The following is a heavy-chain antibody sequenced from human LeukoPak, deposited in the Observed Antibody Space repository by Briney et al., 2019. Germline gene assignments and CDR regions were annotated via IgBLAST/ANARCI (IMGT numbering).Heavy chain of an antibody. CDR1: GSTFSSYG. J-gene: IGHJ4*02. Sequence: GRSLRLSCAASGSTFSSYGMHWVRQAPGKGLEWVAVISYDGSNKYYADSVKGRFTISRDNSKNTLYLQMNSLRAEDTAVYYCAKDKGLTMVRGVKEWGQGTLVTVSS. CDR3: AKDKGLTMVRGVKE. D-gene: IGHD3-10*01. CDR2: ISYDGSNK. V-gene: IGHV3-30*18.